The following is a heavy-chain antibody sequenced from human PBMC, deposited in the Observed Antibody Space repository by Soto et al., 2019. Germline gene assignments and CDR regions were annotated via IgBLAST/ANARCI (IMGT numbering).Heavy chain of an antibody. J-gene: IGHJ4*02. CDR1: GFTVSSNY. D-gene: IGHD1-26*01. CDR2: ISGSGGST. V-gene: IGHV3-23*01. CDR3: AKDSRGELLPVVYFAY. Sequence: GSLRLSCAASGFTVSSNYMSWVRQAPGKGLEWVSAISGSGGSTYYADSVKGRFTISRDNSKNTLYLQMNSLRAEDTAVYYCAKDSRGELLPVVYFAYWGQGTLVTVSS.